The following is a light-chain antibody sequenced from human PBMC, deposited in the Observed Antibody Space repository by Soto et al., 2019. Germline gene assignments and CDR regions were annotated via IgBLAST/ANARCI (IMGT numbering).Light chain of an antibody. CDR2: GAS. V-gene: IGKV3-20*01. J-gene: IGKJ2*01. Sequence: EIVLTQSPGTLSLSPGERATLSCRASQSVSSCYLAWYQQKPGQAHSLLIDGASSSATGIPARFSGSGSGTGFTLTISRLETEDFAVYYCQQYGSSPLYTFGQGTKLEIK. CDR3: QQYGSSPLYT. CDR1: QSVSSCY.